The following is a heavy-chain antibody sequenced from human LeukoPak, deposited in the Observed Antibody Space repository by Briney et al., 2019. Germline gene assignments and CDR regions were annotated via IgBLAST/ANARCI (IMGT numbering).Heavy chain of an antibody. Sequence: ASLKVSCMASGGTFSSYAFNWVRQAPGQGLEWMGWINTNTGNPTYAQGFTGRFVFSLDTSVSTAYLQISSLKAEDTAVYYCARSHIGESFYYWGQGTLVTVSS. J-gene: IGHJ4*02. D-gene: IGHD3-10*01. CDR3: ARSHIGESFYY. CDR1: GGTFSSYA. CDR2: INTNTGNP. V-gene: IGHV7-4-1*02.